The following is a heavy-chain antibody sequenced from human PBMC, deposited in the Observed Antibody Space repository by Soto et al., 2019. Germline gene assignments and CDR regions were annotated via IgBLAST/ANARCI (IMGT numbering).Heavy chain of an antibody. V-gene: IGHV3-74*01. CDR2: INSDGSST. J-gene: IGHJ4*02. CDR1: GFTFSSYW. Sequence: GGSLRLSCAASGFTFSSYWMHWVRQAPGKGLVWVSRINSDGSSTSYADSVKGRFTISRDNAKNTLYLQMNSLRAEDTAVYYCARAGGYSGYDPQIDYWGQGTLVTVSS. D-gene: IGHD5-12*01. CDR3: ARAGGYSGYDPQIDY.